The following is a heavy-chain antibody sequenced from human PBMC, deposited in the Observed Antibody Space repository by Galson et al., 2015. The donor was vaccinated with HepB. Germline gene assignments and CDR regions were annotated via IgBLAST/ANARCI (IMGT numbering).Heavy chain of an antibody. V-gene: IGHV3-23*01. Sequence: SLRLSCAASGFTFSSYAMSWVRQAPGKGLEWVSPISGSDGSTYYADSVKGRFTISRDNSKNTLYLQMNSLRAEDTAVYYCAKDGHVAVAGMYYWGQGTLVTVSS. CDR1: GFTFSSYA. CDR3: AKDGHVAVAGMYY. J-gene: IGHJ4*02. CDR2: ISGSDGST. D-gene: IGHD6-19*01.